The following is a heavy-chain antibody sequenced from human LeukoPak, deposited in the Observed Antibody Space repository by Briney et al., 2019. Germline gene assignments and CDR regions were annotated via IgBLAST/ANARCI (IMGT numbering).Heavy chain of an antibody. V-gene: IGHV4-34*01. CDR1: GGSFSGYY. CDR2: INHSGST. Sequence: SETLSLTCAVYGGSFSGYYWSWIRQPPGKGLEWIGEINHSGSTNYNPSLKSRVTISVDTSKNQFSLKLSSVTAADTAVYYCARDRTSLGYCSGGSCRYDAFDIWGQGTMVTVSS. CDR3: ARDRTSLGYCSGGSCRYDAFDI. D-gene: IGHD2-15*01. J-gene: IGHJ3*02.